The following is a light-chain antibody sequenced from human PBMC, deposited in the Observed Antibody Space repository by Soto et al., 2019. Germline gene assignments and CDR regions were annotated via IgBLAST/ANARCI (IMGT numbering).Light chain of an antibody. Sequence: EIVLTQSPGPLSLSPGERATLSCRASQSASSRCLAWYQQKPGQAPRLLLYGASSKATGIPDRFSGSESGTDFTPTISRLEPEDFAVYYCQEYGTSPRTFGQRTRVEIK. CDR3: QEYGTSPRT. V-gene: IGKV3-20*01. J-gene: IGKJ1*01. CDR1: QSASSRC. CDR2: GAS.